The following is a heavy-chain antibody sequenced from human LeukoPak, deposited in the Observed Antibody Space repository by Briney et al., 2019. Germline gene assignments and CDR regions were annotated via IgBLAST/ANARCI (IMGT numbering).Heavy chain of an antibody. CDR1: GFTFSNAW. D-gene: IGHD4-17*01. V-gene: IGHV3-15*01. CDR3: TTDRETTVTKIDY. J-gene: IGHJ4*02. Sequence: GGSLRLSCAASGFTFSNAWMSWVRQAPGKGLEWVGRIKSKTDGGTTDYAAPVKGRFTISRDDSKNTLYLQMNSLKTEDTAVYYCTTDRETTVTKIDYWGQGTLVTVSS. CDR2: IKSKTDGGTT.